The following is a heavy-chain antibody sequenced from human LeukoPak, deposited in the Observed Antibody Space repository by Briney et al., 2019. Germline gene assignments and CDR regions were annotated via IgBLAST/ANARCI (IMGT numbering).Heavy chain of an antibody. Sequence: PSETLSLTCTVSGGSISSYYWSWIRQPPGKGLEWIGYIYYSGSTNYNPSLKSRVTLSVDTSKNQFSLKLSSVTAADTAVYYCARRLGVPGYFQHWGQGTLVTVSS. CDR2: IYYSGST. CDR1: GGSISSYY. D-gene: IGHD2-2*01. CDR3: ARRLGVPGYFQH. V-gene: IGHV4-59*08. J-gene: IGHJ1*01.